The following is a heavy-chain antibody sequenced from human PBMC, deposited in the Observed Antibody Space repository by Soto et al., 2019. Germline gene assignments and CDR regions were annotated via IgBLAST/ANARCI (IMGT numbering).Heavy chain of an antibody. D-gene: IGHD4-17*01. V-gene: IGHV3-30*18. J-gene: IGHJ6*02. CDR3: AKLAVTTPGVGYGMDV. CDR2: ISYDGSNK. Sequence: QVQLVESGGGVVQPGRSLRLSCAASGFTFSSYGMHWVRQAPGKGLEWGAVISYDGSNKYYADSVKGRFTISRDNSKNTLYLQMNSLRAEDTAVYYCAKLAVTTPGVGYGMDVWGQGTTVTVSS. CDR1: GFTFSSYG.